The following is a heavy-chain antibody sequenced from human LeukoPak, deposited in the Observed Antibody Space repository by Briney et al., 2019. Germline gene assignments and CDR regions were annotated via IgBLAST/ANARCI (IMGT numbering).Heavy chain of an antibody. J-gene: IGHJ4*02. CDR1: GCSISSYY. CDR3: ARDRYGSGGD. D-gene: IGHD3-10*01. V-gene: IGHV4-59*01. CDR2: IYYSGST. Sequence: SETLSLTCTVSGCSISSYYWSWIRQPPGKGLEWIGYIYYSGSTSYNPSLKSRVTISVDTSKNQFSLKLSSVTAADTAVYYCARDRYGSGGDWGQGTLVTVSS.